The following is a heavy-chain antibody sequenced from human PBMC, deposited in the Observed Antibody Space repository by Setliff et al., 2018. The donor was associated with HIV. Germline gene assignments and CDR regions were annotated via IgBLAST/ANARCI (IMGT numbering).Heavy chain of an antibody. D-gene: IGHD3-3*02. J-gene: IGHJ6*03. CDR2: IRSKDYGGTT. CDR3: TREPFLEWYDYYYYMDV. Sequence: LSLTCTASGFTFGDYGMSWVRQAPGKGLEWVGFIRSKDYGGTTEYAASVKGRFTISRDDSKSIAYLQMNSLKTEDTAVYYCTREPFLEWYDYYYYMDVWGKGTTVTVSS. V-gene: IGHV3-49*04. CDR1: GFTFGDYG.